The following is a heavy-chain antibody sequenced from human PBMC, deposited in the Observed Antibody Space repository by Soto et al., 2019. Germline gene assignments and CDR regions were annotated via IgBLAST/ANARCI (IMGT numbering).Heavy chain of an antibody. D-gene: IGHD2-2*01. V-gene: IGHV1-24*01. CDR3: ARGVAYCSSTSCGFDY. CDR2: FDPEDGET. CDR1: GYTLTELS. Sequence: ASVKVSCKVSGYTLTELSMHWVRQAPGKGLEWMGGFDPEDGETIYAQKFQGRVTMTEDTSTDTAYMELSSLRSEDTAVYYCARGVAYCSSTSCGFDYRGQGTLVTVSS. J-gene: IGHJ4*02.